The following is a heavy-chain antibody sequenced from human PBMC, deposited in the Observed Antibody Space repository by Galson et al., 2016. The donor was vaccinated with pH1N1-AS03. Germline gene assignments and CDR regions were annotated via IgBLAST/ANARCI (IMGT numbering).Heavy chain of an antibody. J-gene: IGHJ3*02. CDR3: ARALGEYSGGDAFDM. CDR2: IYESGST. V-gene: IGHV4-4*02. Sequence: EIYESGSTNYNPSLKSRVTISVDKSKNQFSLKVTSVTAADTAVYYCARALGEYSGGDAFDMWGQGTMVIVSS. D-gene: IGHD5-12*01.